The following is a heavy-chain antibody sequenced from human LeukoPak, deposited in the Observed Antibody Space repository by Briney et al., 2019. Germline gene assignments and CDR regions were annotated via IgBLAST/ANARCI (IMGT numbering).Heavy chain of an antibody. CDR1: GFTFTKFW. V-gene: IGHV3-7*01. Sequence: GGSLRLSCEASGFTFTKFWMSWVRQAPGKGLEWVANIQEDGKKENYVDSVKGRFTISRDNAKNSLYLQMNSLRAEDTAVYYCARVGVLWSGYYYYMDVWGKGTTVTISS. J-gene: IGHJ6*03. CDR2: IQEDGKKE. D-gene: IGHD3-3*01. CDR3: ARVGVLWSGYYYYMDV.